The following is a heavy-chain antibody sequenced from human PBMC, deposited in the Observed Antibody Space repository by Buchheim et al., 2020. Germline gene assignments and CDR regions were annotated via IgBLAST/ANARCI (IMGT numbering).Heavy chain of an antibody. D-gene: IGHD2-2*01. CDR2: IIPIFGTA. CDR3: ARHIVVVPAAIPYYYGMDV. J-gene: IGHJ6*02. V-gene: IGHV1-69*01. CDR1: GGTFSSYA. Sequence: QVQLVQSGAEVKKPGSSVKVSCKASGGTFSSYAISWVRQAPGQGLEWMGGIIPIFGTANYAQKFQGRVTITADGSTNTASVELSSLRSEDTAVYYCARHIVVVPAAIPYYYGMDVWGQGTT.